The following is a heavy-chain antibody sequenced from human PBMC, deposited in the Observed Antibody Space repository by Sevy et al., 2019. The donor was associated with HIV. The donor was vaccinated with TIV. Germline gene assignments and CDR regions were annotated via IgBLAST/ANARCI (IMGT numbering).Heavy chain of an antibody. J-gene: IGHJ4*02. CDR3: ARGNWNYAALDY. D-gene: IGHD1-7*01. Sequence: ASVKVSCKAPGYTFTSYYMHWVRQAPGQGLEWMGIINPSGGSTSYAQKFQGRVTMTRDTSTSTVYMVLSSLRSEDTAVDYCARGNWNYAALDYWGQGTLVTVSS. V-gene: IGHV1-46*01. CDR1: GYTFTSYY. CDR2: INPSGGST.